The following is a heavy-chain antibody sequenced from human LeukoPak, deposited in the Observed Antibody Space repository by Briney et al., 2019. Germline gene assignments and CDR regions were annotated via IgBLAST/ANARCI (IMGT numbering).Heavy chain of an antibody. V-gene: IGHV3-48*02. CDR1: GFTFSSYA. CDR3: ASSGSYRFDY. CDR2: ITASGTAM. J-gene: IGHJ4*02. Sequence: GGSLRLSCAASGFTFSSYAMNWVRQAPGKGLEWVSHITASGTAMFYADSVKGRITISRDNAKNSLYLQMNSLRDEDTAVYYCASSGSYRFDYWGQGTLVTVSS. D-gene: IGHD1-26*01.